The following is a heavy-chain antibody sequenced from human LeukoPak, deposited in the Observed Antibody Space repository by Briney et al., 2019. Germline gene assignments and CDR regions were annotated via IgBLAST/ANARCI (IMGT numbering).Heavy chain of an antibody. CDR2: IYSGGST. V-gene: IGHV3-53*01. D-gene: IGHD3-10*01. Sequence: GESLRLSCAVSGFTVSSNYMSWVRQAPGKGLEWVSVIYSGGSTYYADSVKGRFTISRDNSKNTLYLQMNSLRAEDTAVYYCARWFQAHDAFDIWGQGTMVTVSS. CDR3: ARWFQAHDAFDI. J-gene: IGHJ3*02. CDR1: GFTVSSNY.